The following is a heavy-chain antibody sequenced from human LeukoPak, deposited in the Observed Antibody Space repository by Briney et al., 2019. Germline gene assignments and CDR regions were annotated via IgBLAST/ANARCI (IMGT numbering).Heavy chain of an antibody. D-gene: IGHD4-17*01. CDR3: ARDDGWSGYFDY. V-gene: IGHV4-59*01. Sequence: ASETLSLTCAVYGGSISGYYWSWIRQPPGKGLEWIGYIYYSGSTNYNPSLKSRVTISVGTSKNQFSLKLSSVTAADTAVYYCARDDGWSGYFDYWGQGTLVTVSS. CDR1: GGSISGYY. CDR2: IYYSGST. J-gene: IGHJ4*02.